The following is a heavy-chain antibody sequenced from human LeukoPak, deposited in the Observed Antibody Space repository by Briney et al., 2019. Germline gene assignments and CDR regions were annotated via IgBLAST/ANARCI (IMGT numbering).Heavy chain of an antibody. CDR3: ARNGIKYSSSSGIYYYYMDV. D-gene: IGHD6-6*01. Sequence: ASVKVSCKASGGTFSSYAISWVRQAPGQGLEWMGWINPNSGGTNYAQKFQGRVTMTRDTSISTAYMELSRLRSDDTAVYYCARNGIKYSSSSGIYYYYMDVWGKGTTVTVSS. CDR1: GGTFSSYA. J-gene: IGHJ6*03. V-gene: IGHV1-2*02. CDR2: INPNSGGT.